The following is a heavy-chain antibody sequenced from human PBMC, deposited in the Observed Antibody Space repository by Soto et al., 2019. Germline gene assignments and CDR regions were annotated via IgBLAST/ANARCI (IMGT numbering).Heavy chain of an antibody. V-gene: IGHV3-30-3*01. Sequence: GGSLRLSCAASGFTFSSYAMHWVRQAPGKGLEWVAVISYDGSNKYYADSVKGRFTISRDNSKNTLYLQMNSLRAEDTAVYYCARDSGGIAAAGLFDYWGQGTLVTVSS. J-gene: IGHJ4*02. CDR3: ARDSGGIAAAGLFDY. CDR1: GFTFSSYA. D-gene: IGHD6-13*01. CDR2: ISYDGSNK.